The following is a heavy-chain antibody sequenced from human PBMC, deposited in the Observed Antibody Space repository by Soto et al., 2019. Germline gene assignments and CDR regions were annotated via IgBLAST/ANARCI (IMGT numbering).Heavy chain of an antibody. D-gene: IGHD3-22*01. CDR3: ASRNYYHSSGYYYGMDV. CDR2: IYPGDSDT. J-gene: IGHJ6*02. V-gene: IGHV5-51*01. Sequence: GESLKISCKGSGYSFTSYWIGWVRQMPGKGLEWMGIIYPGDSDTRYSPSFQGQVTISADKSISTAYLQWSSLKASDTAMYYCASRNYYHSSGYYYGMDVWGQGTTVTVSS. CDR1: GYSFTSYW.